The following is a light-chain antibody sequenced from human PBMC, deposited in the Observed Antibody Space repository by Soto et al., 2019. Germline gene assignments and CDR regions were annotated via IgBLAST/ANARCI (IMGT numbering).Light chain of an antibody. V-gene: IGLV1-40*01. CDR1: SSNIGAGYD. CDR3: QSYDSTLSAL. J-gene: IGLJ1*01. Sequence: QSVLTQPPSVSGAPGQRVTISCTGSSSNIGAGYDVHWYQQRPGTAPKLLIFGNINRPSGVPDRFSGSKSGTSASLAITGLQAEDEGDYYCQSYDSTLSALFGTGTKVTVL. CDR2: GNI.